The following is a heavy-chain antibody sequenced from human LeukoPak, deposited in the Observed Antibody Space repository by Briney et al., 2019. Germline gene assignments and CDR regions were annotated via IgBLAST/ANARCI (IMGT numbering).Heavy chain of an antibody. V-gene: IGHV1-24*01. J-gene: IGHJ4*02. CDR2: FDPEDGET. CDR3: ATLKYSSGWYPDY. D-gene: IGHD6-19*01. Sequence: ASVTVSCKVSGYTLTELSMHWVRQAPGKGLEWMGGFDPEDGETIYAQKFQGRATMTEDTSTDTAYMELSSLRSEDTAVYHCATLKYSSGWYPDYWGQGTLVTVSS. CDR1: GYTLTELS.